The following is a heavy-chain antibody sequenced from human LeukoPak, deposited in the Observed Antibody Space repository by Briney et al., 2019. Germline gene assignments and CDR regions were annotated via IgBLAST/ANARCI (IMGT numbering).Heavy chain of an antibody. CDR3: ARRAGGDSYYYFDS. CDR1: GYSFVNYW. CDR2: IYPGDSDA. V-gene: IGHV5-51*01. Sequence: KAGESLKISCKGSGYSFVNYWIAWVRQMPGQGLEWMGIIYPGDSDATYNPSFQGQVTISADKSTNTAYLQWNSLKASDTAMYYCARRAGGDSYYYFDSWGPGTQVAVAS. J-gene: IGHJ4*02. D-gene: IGHD2-21*02.